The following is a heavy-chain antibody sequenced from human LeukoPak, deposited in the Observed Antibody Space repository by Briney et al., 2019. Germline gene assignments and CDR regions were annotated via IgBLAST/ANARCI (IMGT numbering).Heavy chain of an antibody. CDR1: GFIFRNYA. V-gene: IGHV3-30*01. CDR2: ISSSGSHT. Sequence: GGSLRLSCAASGFIFRNYAIHWVRQIPGKGLEWVATISSSGSHTYYADSVKGRFTISRDNSRTTLDLQMNSLRPEDTGLYYCARDYVVRLGDYMDVWGNGTTVIVS. CDR3: ARDYVVRLGDYMDV. D-gene: IGHD3-10*01. J-gene: IGHJ6*03.